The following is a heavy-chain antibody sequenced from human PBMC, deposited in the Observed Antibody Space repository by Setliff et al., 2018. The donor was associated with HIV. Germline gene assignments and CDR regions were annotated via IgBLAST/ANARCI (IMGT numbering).Heavy chain of an antibody. V-gene: IGHV4-39*07. D-gene: IGHD3-22*01. CDR1: GGSISGSDYY. Sequence: PSETLSLTCTVSGGSISGSDYYWGWIRQPPGKGLEWIGDIFYTGSTYYNPSLESRVTISIDTSKNQFSLKMNSVTAADTAVYYCARASYSYDSTGYLYWGQGTLVTVSS. CDR3: ARASYSYDSTGYLY. CDR2: IFYTGST. J-gene: IGHJ4*02.